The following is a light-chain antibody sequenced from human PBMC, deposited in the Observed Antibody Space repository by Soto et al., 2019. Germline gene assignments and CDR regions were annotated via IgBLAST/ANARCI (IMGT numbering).Light chain of an antibody. J-gene: IGLJ3*02. CDR1: SSDVGGYDY. Sequence: QSALTQPRSVAGSLGQSVTISCTGTSSDVGGYDYVSWYEQHPGKAPKLMIYDVTKRPSGVPDRFSGSKSGNTASLTVSGLQPDDEADYFCCSYAGTTWVFCGGTKLAVL. CDR3: CSYAGTTWV. V-gene: IGLV2-11*01. CDR2: DVT.